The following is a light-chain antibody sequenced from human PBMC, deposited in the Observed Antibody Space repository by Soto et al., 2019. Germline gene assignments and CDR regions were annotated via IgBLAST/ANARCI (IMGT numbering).Light chain of an antibody. CDR1: SSDVCGYNY. CDR2: DVS. CDR3: SSCTTSSTLV. Sequence: QSVLIQPASVSGSPGQSVTISCTGPSSDVCGYNYVSWYQQHPGKAPKLMIYDVSNRPSGVSTRFSGSKSGNTASLPISGRQADDEADYSCSSCTTSSTLVFGSGTNVTVL. J-gene: IGLJ1*01. V-gene: IGLV2-14*01.